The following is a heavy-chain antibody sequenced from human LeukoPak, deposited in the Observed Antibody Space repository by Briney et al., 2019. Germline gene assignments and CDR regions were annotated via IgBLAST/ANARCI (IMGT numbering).Heavy chain of an antibody. V-gene: IGHV3-7*03. CDR1: GFTFSRHW. D-gene: IGHD3-22*01. CDR3: ATPLDYYDRSDSHQGGD. CDR2: IKHDGSEK. J-gene: IGHJ4*02. Sequence: GGSLRLSCAASGFTFSRHWMTWVRQAPGKGLEWVANIKHDGSEKNYVDSVKGRFTVSRDNAKNSLYLQMNSLRAEDTAVYYCATPLDYYDRSDSHQGGDWGQGTLVTVSS.